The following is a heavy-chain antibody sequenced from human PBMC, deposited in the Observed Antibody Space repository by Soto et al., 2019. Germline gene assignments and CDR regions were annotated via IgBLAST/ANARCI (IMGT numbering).Heavy chain of an antibody. CDR2: IYNTGAT. CDR1: GASISSGTYY. J-gene: IGHJ6*02. V-gene: IGHV4-31*03. Sequence: QVQLQESGPGLVKPSQTLSLTCTVSGASISSGTYYWSWIRQRPGKGLEWIGHIYNTGATYSNPSLKRRLNLSVDTSNNQFSLKLTSGTAADTAVYDCATGRYRGTSRGPTDVNYDGMDVWGQGTTVTVSS. CDR3: ATGRYRGTSRGPTDVNYDGMDV. D-gene: IGHD1-1*01.